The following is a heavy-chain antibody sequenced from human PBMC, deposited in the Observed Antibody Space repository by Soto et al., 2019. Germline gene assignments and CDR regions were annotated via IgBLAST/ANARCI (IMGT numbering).Heavy chain of an antibody. V-gene: IGHV1-46*01. CDR1: GYAFTSYY. J-gene: IGHJ6*02. CDR3: ARALPSHSYAMGV. CDR2: VNPSGGIT. D-gene: IGHD2-21*01. Sequence: ASVKVSCKASGYAFTSYYMHWVRQAPGRGLGWMGMVNPSGGITSYAQKFQGRVTMTRDTSTSTLNLELSSLRSEDTAVYYCARALPSHSYAMGVWGQGTTVTVSS.